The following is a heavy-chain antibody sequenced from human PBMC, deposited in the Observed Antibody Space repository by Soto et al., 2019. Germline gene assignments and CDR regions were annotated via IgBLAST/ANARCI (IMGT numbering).Heavy chain of an antibody. CDR1: GYTFTSYG. J-gene: IGHJ4*02. D-gene: IGHD4-17*01. CDR3: AREETYGDLSYYFDY. Sequence: GASVKVSCKASGYTFTSYGIIWVRQAPGQGLEWMGWISAYNGNTNYAQKLQGRVTMTTDTSTSTAYMELRSLRSDDTAVYYCAREETYGDLSYYFDYWGQGTLVTVSS. CDR2: ISAYNGNT. V-gene: IGHV1-18*01.